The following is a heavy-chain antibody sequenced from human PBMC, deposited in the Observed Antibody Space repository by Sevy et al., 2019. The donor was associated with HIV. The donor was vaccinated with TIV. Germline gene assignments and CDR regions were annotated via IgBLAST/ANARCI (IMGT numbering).Heavy chain of an antibody. CDR1: GGSISSYY. CDR3: AREDSKFHGMDV. Sequence: SQTLSLTCTVSGGSISSYYWSWIRQPPGKGLEWIGYIYYSGSTNYNPSLKSRVTISVDTSKNQFSLKLSSVTAADTAVYYCAREDSKFHGMDVWGQGTTVTVSS. J-gene: IGHJ6*02. CDR2: IYYSGST. D-gene: IGHD6-13*01. V-gene: IGHV4-59*01.